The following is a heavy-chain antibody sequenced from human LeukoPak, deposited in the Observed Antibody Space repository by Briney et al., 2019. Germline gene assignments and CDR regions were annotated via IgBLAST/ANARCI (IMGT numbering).Heavy chain of an antibody. CDR2: ISSSSSYI. D-gene: IGHD3-16*01. Sequence: GGSLRLPYAASGFTFSSYSMNWVRQAPGKGLEWVSSISSSSSYIYYADSVKGRFTISRDNAKNSLYLQMNSLRAEDTAVYYCARVSDYVWGSYYYYYYMDVWGKGTTVTVSS. CDR3: ARVSDYVWGSYYYYYYMDV. J-gene: IGHJ6*03. V-gene: IGHV3-21*01. CDR1: GFTFSSYS.